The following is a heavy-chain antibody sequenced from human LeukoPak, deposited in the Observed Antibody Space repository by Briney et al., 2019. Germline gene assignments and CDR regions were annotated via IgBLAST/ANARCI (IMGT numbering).Heavy chain of an antibody. CDR1: GGSFSNYY. D-gene: IGHD1-7*01. J-gene: IGHJ6*03. Sequence: SETLRLTCAVYGGSFSNYYWSWIRQSPGKGLEWIGEINDSGTINYNPSLMSRVTISVDKSKNQFSLKLSSVTAADTAVYYCARRWNYGRNYYIDVWGKGATVSVSS. V-gene: IGHV4-34*01. CDR3: ARRWNYGRNYYIDV. CDR2: INDSGTI.